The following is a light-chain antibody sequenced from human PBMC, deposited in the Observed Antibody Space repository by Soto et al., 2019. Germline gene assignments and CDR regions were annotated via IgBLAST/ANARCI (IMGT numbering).Light chain of an antibody. V-gene: IGKV1-5*01. J-gene: IGKJ1*01. CDR3: QQYDKYST. CDR1: QSISVS. Sequence: IQMTQSPSTLSASVGDTVTITCRASQSISVSLAWYQQKPGKAPNLLIYDASTLQGGVPSRFSGSGSWTEFTLTVTSLQPEDFATYFCQQYDKYSTFGHGTKVDIK. CDR2: DAS.